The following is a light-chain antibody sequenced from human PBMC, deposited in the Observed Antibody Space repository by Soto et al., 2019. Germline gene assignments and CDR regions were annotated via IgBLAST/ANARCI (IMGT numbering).Light chain of an antibody. CDR1: QSVSSN. CDR3: QQSAILPFT. CDR2: GAS. J-gene: IGKJ4*01. V-gene: IGKV3-15*01. Sequence: MTQSVAAVSLSTGERATLSCRASQSVSSNLAWYQQKPGQAPRLLIYGASTRDSGIPARFSGSGSGTEFTLTISSLQSEDFALYSCQQSAILPFTFGEGTK.